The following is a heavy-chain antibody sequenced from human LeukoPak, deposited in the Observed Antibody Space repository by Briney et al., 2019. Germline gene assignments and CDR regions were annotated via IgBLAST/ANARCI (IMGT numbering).Heavy chain of an antibody. Sequence: SETLSLTCAVYGGSFSGYYWSWVRQPPGKGLEWIGEINHSGSTNYNPSLKSRVTISVDTSKNQTSLKLSSVAAADTAVYYCARGLAQAGDWSGGSCYSGAYYFDYWGQGTLVTVSS. CDR3: ARGLAQAGDWSGGSCYSGAYYFDY. CDR1: GGSFSGYY. J-gene: IGHJ4*02. D-gene: IGHD2-15*01. CDR2: INHSGST. V-gene: IGHV4-34*01.